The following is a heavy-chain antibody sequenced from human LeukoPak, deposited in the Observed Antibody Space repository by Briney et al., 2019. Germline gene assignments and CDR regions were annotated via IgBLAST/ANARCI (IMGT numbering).Heavy chain of an antibody. D-gene: IGHD7-27*01. CDR1: GYTFTGYY. CDR3: ARVSGEYYYYMDV. V-gene: IGHV1-2*02. Sequence: ASVKVSCKASGYTFTGYYMHWVRQAPGQGLEWMGWINPNSGGTNYAQKFQGRVTMTRDTSISTAYMELSRLRSEDTAVYYCARVSGEYYYYMDVWGKGTTVTISS. J-gene: IGHJ6*03. CDR2: INPNSGGT.